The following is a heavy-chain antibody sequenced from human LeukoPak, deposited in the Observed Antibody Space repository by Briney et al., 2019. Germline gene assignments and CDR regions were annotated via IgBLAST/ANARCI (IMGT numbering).Heavy chain of an antibody. CDR1: GFTFSTYA. CDR2: ISGSGDNT. V-gene: IGHV3-23*01. D-gene: IGHD3-9*01. CDR3: AKGGYDILTGYYSYYYYCMDV. Sequence: PGGSLRLSCAASGFTFSTYAMSWVRQAPGKGLEWVSTISGSGDNTYYADSVKGRFTISRDNSKNTLYLQMNSLRAEDTAVYYCAKGGYDILTGYYSYYYYCMDVWGQGTTVTVSS. J-gene: IGHJ6*02.